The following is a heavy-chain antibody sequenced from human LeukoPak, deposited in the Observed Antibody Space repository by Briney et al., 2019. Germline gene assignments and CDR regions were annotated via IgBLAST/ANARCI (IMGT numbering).Heavy chain of an antibody. Sequence: PSQTLSLTCTVSGGSISSGSYYWSWIRQPAGKGLEWIGRIYTSGSTNYNPSLKSRVTISVDTSKNQFSLKLSSVTAADTAVYYCARESYDSSGSYNAFDIWGQGTMVTVSS. V-gene: IGHV4-61*02. CDR1: GGSISSGSYY. J-gene: IGHJ3*02. CDR2: IYTSGST. D-gene: IGHD3-22*01. CDR3: ARESYDSSGSYNAFDI.